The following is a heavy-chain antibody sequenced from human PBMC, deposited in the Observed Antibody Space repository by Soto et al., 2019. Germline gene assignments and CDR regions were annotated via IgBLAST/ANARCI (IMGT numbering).Heavy chain of an antibody. V-gene: IGHV1-24*01. CDR3: TTDYYSDSSGYFHFCDY. CDR2: FDPEDGET. Sequence: ASVKVSCKVSGHTLTELSMHWVRQDTGKGLEWMGGFDPEDGETLYAQKFRGRVTMTEDTSTDTAYMELSSLRSEDTAVYYCTTDYYSDSSGYFHFCDYWGQGTLVTVSS. D-gene: IGHD3-22*01. J-gene: IGHJ4*02. CDR1: GHTLTELS.